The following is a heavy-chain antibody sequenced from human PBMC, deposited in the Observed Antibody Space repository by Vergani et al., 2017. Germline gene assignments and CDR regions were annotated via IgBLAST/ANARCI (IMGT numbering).Heavy chain of an antibody. D-gene: IGHD3-22*01. CDR3: AKSKPLVVITTYFDY. V-gene: IGHV3-30*02. Sequence: QVQLVESGGGVVQPGGSLRLSCAASGFTFSSYGMHWVRQAPGKGLEWVAFIRYDGSNKYYADSVKGRFTISRDNSKNTLYLQMNSLRAEDTAVYYCAKSKPLVVITTYFDYWGQGTLVTGSS. J-gene: IGHJ4*02. CDR2: IRYDGSNK. CDR1: GFTFSSYG.